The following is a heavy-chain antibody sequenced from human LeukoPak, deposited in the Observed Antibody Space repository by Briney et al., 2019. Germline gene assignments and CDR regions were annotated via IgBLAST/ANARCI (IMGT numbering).Heavy chain of an antibody. D-gene: IGHD5-24*01. J-gene: IGHJ4*02. V-gene: IGHV1-69*04. CDR1: GYTFTGYY. CDR2: IIPILGIA. Sequence: GASVKVSCKASGYTFTGYYMHWVRQAPGQGLEWMGRIIPILGIANYAQKFQGRVTITADKSTSTAYMELSSLRSEDTAVYYCARVGRWLQSGAYFDYWGQGTLVTVSS. CDR3: ARVGRWLQSGAYFDY.